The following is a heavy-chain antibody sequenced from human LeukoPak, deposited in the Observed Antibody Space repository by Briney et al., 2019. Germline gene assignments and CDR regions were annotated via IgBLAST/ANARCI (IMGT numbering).Heavy chain of an antibody. J-gene: IGHJ4*02. CDR3: ARDDYGDYYFDY. V-gene: IGHV4-34*01. CDR2: INHSGST. D-gene: IGHD4-17*01. Sequence: KTSETLSLTCAVYGGSFSGYYWSWIRQPPGKGLEWIGEINHSGSTNYNPSLKSRVTISVDTSKNQFSLKLSSVTAADTAVYYCARDDYGDYYFDYWGQGTLVTVSS. CDR1: GGSFSGYY.